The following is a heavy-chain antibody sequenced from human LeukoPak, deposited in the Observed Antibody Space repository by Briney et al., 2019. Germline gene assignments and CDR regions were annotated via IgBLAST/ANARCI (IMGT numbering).Heavy chain of an antibody. J-gene: IGHJ5*02. CDR3: ARALRLTPNWFDP. Sequence: SETLSLTCTVSGGSISSGGYYWSWIRQHPGKGLEWIGYIYYGGSTYYNPSLKSRVTISVDTSKNQFSLKLSSVTAADTAVYYCARALRLTPNWFDPWGQGTLVTVSS. V-gene: IGHV4-31*03. CDR1: GGSISSGGYY. D-gene: IGHD3-3*01. CDR2: IYYGGST.